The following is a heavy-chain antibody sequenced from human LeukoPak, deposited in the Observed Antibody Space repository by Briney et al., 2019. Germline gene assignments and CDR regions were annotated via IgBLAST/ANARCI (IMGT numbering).Heavy chain of an antibody. CDR1: GGTFSSYA. Sequence: SVKVSCKASGGTFSSYAISWVRQAPGQGLEWMGRIIPIFGTANYAQKFQGRVTITTDESTSTAYMELSSLRSEDTAVYYCARDRGYSYGLDYWGQGTLVTVSS. CDR3: ARDRGYSYGLDY. J-gene: IGHJ4*02. V-gene: IGHV1-69*05. CDR2: IIPIFGTA. D-gene: IGHD5-18*01.